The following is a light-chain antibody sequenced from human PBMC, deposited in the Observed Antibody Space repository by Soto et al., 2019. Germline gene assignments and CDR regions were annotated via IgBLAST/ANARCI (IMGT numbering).Light chain of an antibody. CDR1: SSDVGGYNY. CDR3: SSYEGSNNDV. Sequence: QSALTQPPSASGSPGQSVTISCTGTSSDVGGYNYVSWYQQHPGKAPKLMIYEVSKRPSGVPERFSGSKSGNTASLTVSGLQADDEADYYCSSYEGSNNDVFGTGTKVTVL. V-gene: IGLV2-8*01. CDR2: EVS. J-gene: IGLJ1*01.